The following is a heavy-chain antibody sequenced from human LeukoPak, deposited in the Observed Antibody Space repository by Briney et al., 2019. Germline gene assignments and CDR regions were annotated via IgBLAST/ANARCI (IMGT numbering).Heavy chain of an antibody. J-gene: IGHJ6*02. CDR2: IRSKAYGGTT. V-gene: IGHV3-49*04. D-gene: IGHD5-12*01. Sequence: PGGSLRLSCTASGFTFGDYAMTWVCQAPGKGLEWVGFIRSKAYGGTTEFAASVKGRFTISRDDSKSIAYLQMNSLKTEDTAVYYCTTYDPSNYYGMDVWGQGTTVTVS. CDR3: TTYDPSNYYGMDV. CDR1: GFTFGDYA.